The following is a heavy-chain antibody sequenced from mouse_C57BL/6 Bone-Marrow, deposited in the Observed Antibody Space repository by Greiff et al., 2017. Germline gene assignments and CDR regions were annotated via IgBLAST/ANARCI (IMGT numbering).Heavy chain of an antibody. V-gene: IGHV14-1*01. D-gene: IGHD1-1*01. CDR1: GFNIKDYY. CDR3: TTSNYDGSSPHWYFDV. CDR2: IDPEDGDT. J-gene: IGHJ1*03. Sequence: VQLQQSGAELVRPGASVTLSCTASGFNIKDYYMHWVKQRPEQGLEWIGRIDPEDGDTEYAPKFQGKATMTADTSSNTAYLQPSSLTSEDTAVYYCTTSNYDGSSPHWYFDVWGTGTTVTVSS.